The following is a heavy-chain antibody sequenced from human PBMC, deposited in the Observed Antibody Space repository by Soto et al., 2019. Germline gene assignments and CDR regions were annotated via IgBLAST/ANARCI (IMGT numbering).Heavy chain of an antibody. V-gene: IGHV1-2*02. D-gene: IGHD2-2*01. CDR3: ARYRQYCSSTRCYRSNWFDP. CDR2: INPNSGGT. Sequence: GASVEVSCKASGYTFTGYYMHWVRQAPGQGLEWMGWINPNSGGTNYAQKFQGRVTMTRDTSISTAYMELSRLRSDDTAVYYCARYRQYCSSTRCYRSNWFDPWGKGTLV. CDR1: GYTFTGYY. J-gene: IGHJ5*02.